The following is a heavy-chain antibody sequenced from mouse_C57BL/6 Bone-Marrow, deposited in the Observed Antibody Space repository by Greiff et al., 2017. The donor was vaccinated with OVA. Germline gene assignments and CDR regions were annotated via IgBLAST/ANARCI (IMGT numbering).Heavy chain of an antibody. CDR3: AKAIYYGFYAMDY. J-gene: IGHJ4*01. CDR1: GYTFTSYW. V-gene: IGHV1-55*01. Sequence: QVQLQQPGAELVKPGASVKMSCKASGYTFTSYWITWVKQRPGQGLEWIGDIYPGSGSTNYNEKFKSKATLTVDTSSSTAYMQLSSLTSEDSAVYYCAKAIYYGFYAMDYWGQGTSGTVSS. CDR2: IYPGSGST. D-gene: IGHD2-2*01.